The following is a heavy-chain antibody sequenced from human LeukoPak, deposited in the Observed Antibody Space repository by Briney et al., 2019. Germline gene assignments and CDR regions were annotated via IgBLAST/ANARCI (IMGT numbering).Heavy chain of an antibody. CDR1: GFTFSSYG. Sequence: AGGSLRLSCAASGFTFSSYGMHWVRQAPGKGLEWVANIKQDGREKYYVDSVKGRFTISRDNAKNSLYLQMNSLRAEDTALYHCAREMGDGYNYDGFDYWGQGTLVTVSS. J-gene: IGHJ4*02. CDR3: AREMGDGYNYDGFDY. D-gene: IGHD5-24*01. CDR2: IKQDGREK. V-gene: IGHV3-7*03.